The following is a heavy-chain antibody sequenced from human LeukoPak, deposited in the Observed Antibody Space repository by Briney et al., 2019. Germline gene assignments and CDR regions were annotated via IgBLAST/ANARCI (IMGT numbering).Heavy chain of an antibody. D-gene: IGHD4-23*01. CDR2: ISYDGSNK. Sequence: PGRSLRLSCAASGFTFSSYAMHWVRQAPGKGLEWVAVISYDGSNKYYADSVKGRFTISRDNSKNTLYLQMNSLRAEDTAVYYCARDKTTVVTPDAFDIWGQGTMVTVSS. CDR1: GFTFSSYA. CDR3: ARDKTTVVTPDAFDI. V-gene: IGHV3-30-3*01. J-gene: IGHJ3*02.